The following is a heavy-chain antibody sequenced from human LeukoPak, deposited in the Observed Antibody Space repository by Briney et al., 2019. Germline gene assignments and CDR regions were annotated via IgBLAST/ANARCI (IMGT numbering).Heavy chain of an antibody. Sequence: GGSLRLSCAASGFTFSSYGMHWVRQSPAKGLEWVAAIWYNGDNKDYTASVKGRFTISRDNSNNTLYLQMNSLRAEDTAIYYCARDPRVTTYYYYGMDVWGQGTTVTVSS. CDR2: IWYNGDNK. CDR3: ARDPRVTTYYYYGMDV. D-gene: IGHD4-17*01. V-gene: IGHV3-33*01. J-gene: IGHJ6*02. CDR1: GFTFSSYG.